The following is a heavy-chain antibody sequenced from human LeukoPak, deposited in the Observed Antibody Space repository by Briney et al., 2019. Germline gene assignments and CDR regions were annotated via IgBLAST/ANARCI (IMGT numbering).Heavy chain of an antibody. CDR1: GFSFSNHW. D-gene: IGHD7-27*01. V-gene: IGHV3-74*01. CDR2: INSDESDT. CDR3: ARNNWGIDD. J-gene: IGHJ4*02. Sequence: GGSLRLSCAASGFSFSNHWMHWVRQGSGKGRVWVSRINSDESDTSYADSAEGRFTISRDNARNTLFLPMNSLRDEDTAVYYCARNNWGIDDWGQGTLVTASS.